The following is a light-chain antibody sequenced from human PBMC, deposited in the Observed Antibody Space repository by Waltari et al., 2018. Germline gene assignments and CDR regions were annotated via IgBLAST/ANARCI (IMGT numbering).Light chain of an antibody. CDR1: QNIATY. CDR3: QQHNNWPRRT. V-gene: IGKV3-11*01. Sequence: EIVLTQSPGTLSLSPGETATLSCRASQNIATYLAWFQQRPGQAPRLLIYDSSNRAPGIPARFSGSGSGTDFTLTITSLEAEDFGIYYCQQHNNWPRRTFGQGARLEIK. CDR2: DSS. J-gene: IGKJ5*01.